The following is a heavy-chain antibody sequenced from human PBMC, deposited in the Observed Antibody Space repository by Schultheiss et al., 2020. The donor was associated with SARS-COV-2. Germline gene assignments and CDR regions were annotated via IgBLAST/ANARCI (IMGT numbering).Heavy chain of an antibody. CDR2: ISYDGSNK. D-gene: IGHD3-3*01. Sequence: GGSLRLSCEASGFPLSGYSMNWVRQAPGKGLEWVAVISYDGSNKYYADSVKGRFTISRDNYNNTLSLYMNSLRAEDTAVYYCATWRGGHSYLDHWGQGTLVTVSS. CDR3: ATWRGGHSYLDH. V-gene: IGHV3-30*03. J-gene: IGHJ4*02. CDR1: GFPLSGYS.